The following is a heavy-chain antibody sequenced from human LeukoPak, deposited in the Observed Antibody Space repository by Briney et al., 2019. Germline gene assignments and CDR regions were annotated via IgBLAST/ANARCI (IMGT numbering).Heavy chain of an antibody. J-gene: IGHJ4*02. CDR2: IWYDGSNK. CDR1: GFTFSSYG. D-gene: IGHD3-22*01. V-gene: IGHV3-33*06. Sequence: SGRSLRLSCAASGFTFSSYGMHWVRQAPGKGLEWVAVIWYDGSNKYYADSVKGRFTISRDNSKNTLYLQMNSLRAEDTAVYYCAKGGSSGYFTYFGGQGTLVTVSS. CDR3: AKGGSSGYFTYF.